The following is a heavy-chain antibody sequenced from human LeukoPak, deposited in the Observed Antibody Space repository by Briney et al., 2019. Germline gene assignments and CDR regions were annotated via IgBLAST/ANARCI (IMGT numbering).Heavy chain of an antibody. Sequence: SVKVSCKASGGTFSSYTISWVRQAPGQGLEWTGRIIPILGIANYAQKFQGRVTITADKSTSTAYMELSSLRSEDTAVYYCARDPPDSSGYLTDYWGQGTLVTVSS. D-gene: IGHD3-22*01. V-gene: IGHV1-69*04. CDR1: GGTFSSYT. J-gene: IGHJ4*02. CDR2: IIPILGIA. CDR3: ARDPPDSSGYLTDY.